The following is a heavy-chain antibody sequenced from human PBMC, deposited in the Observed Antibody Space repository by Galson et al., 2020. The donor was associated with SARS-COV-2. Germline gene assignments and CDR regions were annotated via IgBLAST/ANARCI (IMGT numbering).Heavy chain of an antibody. J-gene: IGHJ4*02. CDR2: VFITGTT. D-gene: IGHD6-19*01. V-gene: IGHV4-61*09. CDR3: RQFALGAVPIDY. Sequence: SETLSLTCTVPGGSMNSGSYYWNWIRQPAGKGLEWIGHVFITGTTNYNPALKSLATISLATSKNQFSLKLTSVTAADTAVYYCRQFALGAVPIDYWGQGTLVTVSS. CDR1: GGSMNSGSYY.